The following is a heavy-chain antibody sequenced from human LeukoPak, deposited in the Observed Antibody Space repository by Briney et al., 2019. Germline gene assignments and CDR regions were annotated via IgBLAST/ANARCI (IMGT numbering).Heavy chain of an antibody. Sequence: SETLSLTCAVYIGSFSDYYWSWIRQSPGKGLEWIGEISHSGSTNYNPSLKSRVSMSVDTSKNQFSLDLRSVTAADTAVYYCARGARFRNNWFDPWGQGTLVTVSS. CDR1: IGSFSDYY. D-gene: IGHD3-3*01. J-gene: IGHJ5*02. V-gene: IGHV4-34*01. CDR3: ARGARFRNNWFDP. CDR2: ISHSGST.